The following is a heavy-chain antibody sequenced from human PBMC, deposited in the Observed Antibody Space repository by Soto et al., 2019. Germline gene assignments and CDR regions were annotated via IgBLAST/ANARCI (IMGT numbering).Heavy chain of an antibody. V-gene: IGHV1-69*13. Sequence: SVKVSCKASGGTFSSYAISWVRQAPGQGLEWMGGIIPIFGTANYTQKFQGRVTITADESTSTAYMELSSLRSEDTAVYYCARQVVVAALSWFDPWGQGTLVTVSS. J-gene: IGHJ5*02. CDR1: GGTFSSYA. CDR2: IIPIFGTA. CDR3: ARQVVVAALSWFDP. D-gene: IGHD2-15*01.